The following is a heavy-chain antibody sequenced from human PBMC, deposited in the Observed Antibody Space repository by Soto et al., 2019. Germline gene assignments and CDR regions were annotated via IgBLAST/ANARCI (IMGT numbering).Heavy chain of an antibody. CDR2: IIPLFGTS. CDR3: ARGHEFGGNSDAYEI. V-gene: IGHV1-69*12. J-gene: IGHJ3*02. CDR1: GGNFRSES. D-gene: IGHD2-21*02. Sequence: QVQLVQSGAEVKKPGSSVKVSCKASGGNFRSESINWVRQAPGQGLEWMGGIIPLFGTSDYAKKFQGRLRITADEFTNIAYMELSSLRSQDTAVYYCARGHEFGGNSDAYEIWGQGTMVIVSS.